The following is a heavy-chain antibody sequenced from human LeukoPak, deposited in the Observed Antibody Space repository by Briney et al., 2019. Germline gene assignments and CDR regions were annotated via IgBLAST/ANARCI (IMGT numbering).Heavy chain of an antibody. CDR1: GLTFSNYA. Sequence: GGSLRLSCAVPGLTFSNYAMTWVRQAPGKGLEWVSSITSSGGSTYYADSVKGRFTISRDNSKNTLYLQMNSLRAEDTAVYYCAKDISSGYYVDYWGQGTLVTVSS. D-gene: IGHD3-22*01. CDR3: AKDISSGYYVDY. CDR2: ITSSGGST. V-gene: IGHV3-23*01. J-gene: IGHJ4*02.